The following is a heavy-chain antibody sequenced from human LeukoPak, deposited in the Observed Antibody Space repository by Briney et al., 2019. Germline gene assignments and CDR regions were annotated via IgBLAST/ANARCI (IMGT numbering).Heavy chain of an antibody. Sequence: ASVKVSCKASGYTFTGYYMHWVRRAPGQGLEWMGCINPNSGGTNYAQKFQGRVTMTRDTSISTAYMELNRLRSDDTAVYYCAKGGDYYDSSGYYGDAFDIWGQGTMVTVSS. CDR2: INPNSGGT. CDR3: AKGGDYYDSSGYYGDAFDI. V-gene: IGHV1-2*02. J-gene: IGHJ3*02. CDR1: GYTFTGYY. D-gene: IGHD3-22*01.